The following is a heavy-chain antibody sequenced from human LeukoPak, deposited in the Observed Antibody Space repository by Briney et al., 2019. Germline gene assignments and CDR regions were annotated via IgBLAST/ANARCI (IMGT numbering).Heavy chain of an antibody. V-gene: IGHV3-11*01. J-gene: IGHJ4*02. Sequence: GGSLRLSCAASGFTFSDYYMSWIRQAPGKGLEWVSYISSSGSTIYYADSVKGRFTISRDNAKNSLYLQMNSLRAEDTAVYHCARALRGYCSGGSCYSGPEYYFDYWGQGTLVTVSS. CDR2: ISSSGSTI. D-gene: IGHD2-15*01. CDR3: ARALRGYCSGGSCYSGPEYYFDY. CDR1: GFTFSDYY.